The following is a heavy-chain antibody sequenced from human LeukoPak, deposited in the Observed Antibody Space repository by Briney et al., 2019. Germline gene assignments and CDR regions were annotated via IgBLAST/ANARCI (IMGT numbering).Heavy chain of an antibody. J-gene: IGHJ6*02. CDR2: MNPNSGNT. CDR3: ARGSGYYYGMDV. V-gene: IGHV1-8*01. Sequence: ASVKVSCKASGYTFTSYDINWVRQAPGQGLEWMGWMNPNSGNTGYAQKFQGRVTMTRNTSISTAYMELSSLRSEDTAVYYCARGSGYYYGMDVWGQGTTVTVSS. D-gene: IGHD3-3*01. CDR1: GYTFTSYD.